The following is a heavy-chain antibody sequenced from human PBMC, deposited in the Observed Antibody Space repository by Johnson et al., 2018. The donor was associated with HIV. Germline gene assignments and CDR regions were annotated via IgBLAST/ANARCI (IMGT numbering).Heavy chain of an antibody. J-gene: IGHJ3*02. CDR1: GFIFNDYG. D-gene: IGHD5-24*01. CDR3: ARRRRDGDAFDI. Sequence: VQLVESGGGVVRPGGSLRLSCAASGFIFNDYGMTWVRQAPGKGLEWVSGINWNGGSTGYADSVKGRFTISRDNAKNSLYLQMNSLRAEDTAVYYCARRRRDGDAFDIWGQGTMVTVSS. V-gene: IGHV3-20*04. CDR2: INWNGGST.